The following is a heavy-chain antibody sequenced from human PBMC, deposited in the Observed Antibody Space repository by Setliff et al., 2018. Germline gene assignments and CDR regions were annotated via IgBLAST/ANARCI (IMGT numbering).Heavy chain of an antibody. Sequence: PSETLSLTCAVSGYSINSDCFWGWIRQPPGKGLEWIGTISHSGSTSYNSSLKSRVTMSVDTSKNQFFLKLSSVTAADTAVYYCVRGFTIFGVVKLERWFDPWGQGTLVNRLL. CDR3: VRGFTIFGVVKLERWFDP. V-gene: IGHV4-38-2*01. D-gene: IGHD3-3*01. CDR1: GYSINSDCF. CDR2: ISHSGST. J-gene: IGHJ5*02.